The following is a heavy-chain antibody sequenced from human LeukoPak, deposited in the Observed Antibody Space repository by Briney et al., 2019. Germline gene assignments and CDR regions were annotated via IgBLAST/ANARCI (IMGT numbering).Heavy chain of an antibody. J-gene: IGHJ6*02. CDR1: GGSISSSNW. CDR3: ARHGPPGIAVAGTHYYYGMDV. V-gene: IGHV4-4*02. D-gene: IGHD6-19*01. CDR2: INHSGST. Sequence: SETLSLTCAVSGGSISSSNWWSWVRQPPGKGLEWIGEINHSGSTNYNPSLKSRVTISVDTSKNQFSLKLSSVTAADTAVYYCARHGPPGIAVAGTHYYYGMDVWGQGTTVTVSS.